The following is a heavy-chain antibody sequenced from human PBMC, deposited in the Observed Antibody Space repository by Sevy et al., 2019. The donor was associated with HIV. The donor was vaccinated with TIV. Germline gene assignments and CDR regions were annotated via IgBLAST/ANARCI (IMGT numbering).Heavy chain of an antibody. J-gene: IGHJ4*01. CDR3: ARDGKVPVPGLYYFDY. Sequence: GGSLRLSCAASGLTFSNDNMNWVRHAPGKGLEWVSFISSESGSIYYADSVKGRFSISRDNAKNSLYLQMNGLRAEDTAVYYCARDGKVPVPGLYYFDYWGHGTLVTVSS. CDR1: GLTFSNDN. CDR2: ISSESGSI. D-gene: IGHD6-19*01. V-gene: IGHV3-21*01.